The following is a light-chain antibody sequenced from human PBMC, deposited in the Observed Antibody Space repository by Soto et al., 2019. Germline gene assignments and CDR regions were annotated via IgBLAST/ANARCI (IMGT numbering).Light chain of an antibody. CDR1: QSVTTY. V-gene: IGKV3-11*01. J-gene: IGKJ4*01. CDR3: LQRSNWPPLLS. CDR2: DAS. Sequence: EIVLTQSPATLSLSPGERATLSCRASQSVTTYLAWYQQKPGQAPRLLIYDASSRATGIPARFSGSGSGTDFTLTISSLEPEDFSFYYCLQRSNWPPLLSFGGGSQVDIK.